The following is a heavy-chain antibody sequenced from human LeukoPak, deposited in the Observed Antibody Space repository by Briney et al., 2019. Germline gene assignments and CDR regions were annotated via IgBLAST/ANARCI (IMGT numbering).Heavy chain of an antibody. CDR1: GYTFTIYG. CDR2: ISAYNGNT. Sequence: ASVTVSFKASGYTFTIYGISWVRQAPGQGREWMGWISAYNGNTNYAQKLQGRVTMTTDTSTSTAYMELRSLRSDDTAVYYCARDEQWLVPCDYWGQGTLVTVSS. J-gene: IGHJ4*02. D-gene: IGHD6-19*01. CDR3: ARDEQWLVPCDY. V-gene: IGHV1-18*01.